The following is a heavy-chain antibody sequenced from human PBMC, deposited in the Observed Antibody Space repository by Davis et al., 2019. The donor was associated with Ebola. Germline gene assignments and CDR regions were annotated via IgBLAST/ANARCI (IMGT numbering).Heavy chain of an antibody. J-gene: IGHJ3*02. V-gene: IGHV7-4-1*02. CDR1: GYTFTSYA. CDR2: INTNTGNP. CDR3: ARDGGILGAPHAFDI. Sequence: AASVKVSCKASGYTFTSYAMNWVRQAPGQGLEWMGWINTNTGNPTYAHGFTGRFVFSLDTPVSTAYLQISSLKAEDTAIYYCARDGGILGAPHAFDIWGQGTLVTVSS. D-gene: IGHD1-26*01.